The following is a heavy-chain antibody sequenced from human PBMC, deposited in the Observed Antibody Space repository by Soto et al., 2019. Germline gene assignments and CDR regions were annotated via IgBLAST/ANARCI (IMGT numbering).Heavy chain of an antibody. V-gene: IGHV3-74*01. Sequence: EVQLVESGGGLVQPGGSLRVSCAASGFTFSSYWMHWVRQAPGKGLVWVSRINSDGSSTSYADSVKGRFTISRDNAKNTLYLQMNRLRAEDTAVYYCVRTSLVVAAATREDYWGQGTLVTVSS. CDR3: VRTSLVVAAATREDY. CDR2: INSDGSST. D-gene: IGHD2-15*01. CDR1: GFTFSSYW. J-gene: IGHJ4*02.